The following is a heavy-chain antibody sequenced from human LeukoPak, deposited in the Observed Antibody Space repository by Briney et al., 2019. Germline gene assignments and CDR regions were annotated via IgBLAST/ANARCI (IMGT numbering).Heavy chain of an antibody. Sequence: GESLKISCKDSGNSFSDYWIGWVRQMPGKGLEWMGIIYPGDSDTRYSPSFQGQVTISADKSISTAYLQWSSLKASDTAMYYCASSNDLNWFDPWGQGTLVTVSS. CDR1: GNSFSDYW. V-gene: IGHV5-51*01. CDR2: IYPGDSDT. CDR3: ASSNDLNWFDP. J-gene: IGHJ5*02. D-gene: IGHD3-16*01.